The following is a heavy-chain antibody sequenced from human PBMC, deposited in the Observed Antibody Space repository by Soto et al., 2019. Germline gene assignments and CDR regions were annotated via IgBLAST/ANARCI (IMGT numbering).Heavy chain of an antibody. Sequence: QVQLVESGGGVVQPGRSLRLSCAASGFTFSSYGMHWVRQAPGKGLEWVAVIWYDGSNKYYADSVKGRFTISRDNSKNTLYLHMNSLRAEDTAVYNCAREGAAAALASWGQGTLVTVSS. V-gene: IGHV3-33*01. CDR1: GFTFSSYG. J-gene: IGHJ4*02. CDR2: IWYDGSNK. CDR3: AREGAAAALAS. D-gene: IGHD6-13*01.